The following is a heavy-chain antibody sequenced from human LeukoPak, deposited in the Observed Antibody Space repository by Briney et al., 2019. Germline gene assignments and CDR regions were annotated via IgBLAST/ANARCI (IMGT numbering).Heavy chain of an antibody. V-gene: IGHV3-21*01. D-gene: IGHD1-14*01. CDR3: AREGHRRTFDY. CDR2: ISSSTDYI. CDR1: GFTFSSYA. Sequence: PGGSLRLSCAASGFTFSSYAMSWVRQAPGKGLEWVSSISSSTDYIYYADSVKGRFTISGDNAKNSLYLQMNSLRAEDTAVYYCAREGHRRTFDYWGQGTLVTVSS. J-gene: IGHJ4*02.